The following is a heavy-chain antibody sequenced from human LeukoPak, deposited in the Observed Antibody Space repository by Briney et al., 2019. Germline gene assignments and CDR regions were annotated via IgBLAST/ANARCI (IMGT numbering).Heavy chain of an antibody. Sequence: SQTLSLTCTVSGGSISSGDYYWSWIRQPPGKGLEWIGYIYYSGSTYYNPSLKSRVTISVDTSKNQFSPKLSSVTAADTAVYYCARALVSSGPEDYWGQGTLVTVSS. CDR1: GGSISSGDYY. D-gene: IGHD3-22*01. J-gene: IGHJ4*02. CDR3: ARALVSSGPEDY. CDR2: IYYSGST. V-gene: IGHV4-30-4*01.